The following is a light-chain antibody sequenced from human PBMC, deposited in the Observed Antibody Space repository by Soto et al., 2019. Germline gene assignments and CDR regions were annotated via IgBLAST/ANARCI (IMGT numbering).Light chain of an antibody. V-gene: IGKV3-20*01. J-gene: IGKJ5*01. Sequence: EFVLTQSPDTPSVSPGDRATLSCRASQSVGRDYLAWYQQKPGQAPRLLIHGASNRATGIPDRFSGSGSGTDFTLSISRLEPEDFAVYYCQQYAKSPITFGQGTRLEIK. CDR1: QSVGRDY. CDR3: QQYAKSPIT. CDR2: GAS.